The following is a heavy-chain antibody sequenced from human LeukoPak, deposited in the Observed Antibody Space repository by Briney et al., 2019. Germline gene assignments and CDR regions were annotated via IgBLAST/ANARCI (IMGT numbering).Heavy chain of an antibody. CDR1: GGSISRYY. J-gene: IGHJ4*02. CDR3: ASHRGGVDAPSFDY. CDR2: TYYSGST. Sequence: PSETLSLTCTVSGGSISRYYWSWIRQPPGKGLEWIAYTYYSGSTNYNPSLKSGVTISGDTTNNHDSLKLSSVTAADTAVYYCASHRGGVDAPSFDYWGQGTLVTVSS. D-gene: IGHD3-16*01. V-gene: IGHV4-59*01.